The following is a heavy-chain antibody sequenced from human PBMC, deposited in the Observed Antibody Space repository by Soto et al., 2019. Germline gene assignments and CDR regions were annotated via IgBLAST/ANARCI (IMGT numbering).Heavy chain of an antibody. J-gene: IGHJ2*01. CDR1: GFTFSSYG. V-gene: IGHV3-33*01. CDR2: IWYDGSNK. D-gene: IGHD6-6*01. Sequence: QVQLVESGGGVVQPGRSLRLSCAASGFTFSSYGMHWVRQAPGKGLEWVAVIWYDGSNKYYADSVKGRFTISRDNSKNTLYLQMNSLRAEDTAVYYCARDRGSSSRLANWYFDLWGRGTLVTVSS. CDR3: ARDRGSSSRLANWYFDL.